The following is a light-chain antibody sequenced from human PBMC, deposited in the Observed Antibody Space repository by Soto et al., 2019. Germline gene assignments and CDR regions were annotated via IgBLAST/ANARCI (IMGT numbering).Light chain of an antibody. J-gene: IGKJ5*01. CDR2: DAS. CDR3: QQYNNWPIT. Sequence: EIVMTQSPATLSVSPGERATLSCRASQSLTRNLAWYQQKPGQAPRLLIYDASTRAADTPARFTGSGSGTKFTLSISTLQSEDFVVYYCQQYNNWPITFGHGTRLEIK. CDR1: QSLTRN. V-gene: IGKV3D-15*01.